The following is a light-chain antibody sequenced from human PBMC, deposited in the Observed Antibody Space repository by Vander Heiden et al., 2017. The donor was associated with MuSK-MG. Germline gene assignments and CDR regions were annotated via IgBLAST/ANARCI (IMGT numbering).Light chain of an antibody. CDR3: HQYGSSYT. CDR1: QSVSSAY. J-gene: IGKJ2*01. V-gene: IGKV3-20*01. CDR2: GAS. Sequence: EIVLTQSPGTLSLSPGERATLSCRANQSVSSAYLVWYQQKRGQAPRLLMYGASSRATGIPDRFSGSGSGTDFTLTISRLEPEDFAVYYCHQYGSSYTFGQGTKLEIK.